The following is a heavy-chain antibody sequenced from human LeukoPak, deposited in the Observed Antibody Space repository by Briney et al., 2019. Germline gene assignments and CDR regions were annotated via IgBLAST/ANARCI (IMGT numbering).Heavy chain of an antibody. Sequence: GGSLRLSCSASGFTFSSYSMNWVRQAPGKGLEWVSSISSGSSYIYYADSVKGRFTISRDNAKNSLYLQMNSLRAEDTAVYYCARLETLYYDSSGPFDYWGQGTLVTVSS. CDR2: ISSGSSYI. V-gene: IGHV3-21*01. D-gene: IGHD3-22*01. CDR3: ARLETLYYDSSGPFDY. J-gene: IGHJ4*02. CDR1: GFTFSSYS.